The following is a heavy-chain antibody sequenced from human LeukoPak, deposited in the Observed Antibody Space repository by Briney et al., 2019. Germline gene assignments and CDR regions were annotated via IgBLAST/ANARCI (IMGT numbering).Heavy chain of an antibody. D-gene: IGHD3-22*01. CDR2: IYSGGST. J-gene: IGHJ6*02. CDR1: GFTISSNY. CDR3: ARARFSGYNYYDSSGNYYYGMDV. Sequence: GGSLRLSCAASGFTISSNYMSWVRQAPGKGLEWVSVIYSGGSTYYADSVKGRFTISRDNSKNTLYLQMNSLRSEDTAVYHCARARFSGYNYYDSSGNYYYGMDVWGQGTTVTVSS. V-gene: IGHV3-53*05.